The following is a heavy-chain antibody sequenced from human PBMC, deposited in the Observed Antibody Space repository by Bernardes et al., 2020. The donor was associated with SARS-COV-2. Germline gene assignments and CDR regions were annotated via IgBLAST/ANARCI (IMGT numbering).Heavy chain of an antibody. CDR2: TSTYNGLT. D-gene: IGHD4-17*01. CDR1: GYTFASYG. CDR3: ARPRGAGEGYFEY. Sequence: ASVQVSCKTSGYTFASYGLSWVRQAPGQGLEGVGWTSTYNGLTNYAPNFQGRVTMPSNTSTNTAYLELRSLRSDDTAVYYCARPRGAGEGYFEYWGQGTLVTVSS. J-gene: IGHJ4*03. V-gene: IGHV1-18*04.